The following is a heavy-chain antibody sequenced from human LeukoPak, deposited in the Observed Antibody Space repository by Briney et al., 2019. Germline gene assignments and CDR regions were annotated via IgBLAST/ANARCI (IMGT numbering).Heavy chain of an antibody. CDR2: INYSGST. D-gene: IGHD2-15*01. V-gene: IGHV4-34*01. Sequence: SETLSLTCAIYGGSLSGSFWSWIRQTAGEGLEWIGEINYSGSTNYNPSLKSRVTISVDTSKNQFSLKLSSVTAADTAVYYCARHWRSTISASANDYWGQGTLVTVSS. J-gene: IGHJ4*02. CDR1: GGSLSGSF. CDR3: ARHWRSTISASANDY.